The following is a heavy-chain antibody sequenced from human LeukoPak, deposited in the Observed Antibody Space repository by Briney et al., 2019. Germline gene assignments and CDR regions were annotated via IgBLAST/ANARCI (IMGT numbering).Heavy chain of an antibody. CDR2: IHSSGST. J-gene: IGHJ5*02. CDR1: SGSITSGSYY. Sequence: SETLSLTCTVSSGSITSGSYYWTWIRQPAGKGLEWVGRIHSSGSTNYNPSLNSRVTVSADTSNNQFSLKLSSVTAADTAIYYCATSASSGSNYFDPWGQGILVTVSS. CDR3: ATSASSGSNYFDP. V-gene: IGHV4-61*02. D-gene: IGHD4/OR15-4a*01.